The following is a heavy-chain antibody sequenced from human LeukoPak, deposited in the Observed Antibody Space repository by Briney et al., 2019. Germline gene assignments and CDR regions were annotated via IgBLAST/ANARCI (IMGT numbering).Heavy chain of an antibody. CDR3: AKRPRGNYLDPFDY. CDR2: ISGSGGST. Sequence: GGSLRLSCAASGFTFSSYAMSWVRQAPGKGLEWVSGISGSGGSTYYADSVKGRFTISRDNSKNRLYLQMNTLRAEDTAVYYCAKRPRGNYLDPFDYWGQGTLVTVSS. J-gene: IGHJ4*02. V-gene: IGHV3-23*01. CDR1: GFTFSSYA. D-gene: IGHD3-10*01.